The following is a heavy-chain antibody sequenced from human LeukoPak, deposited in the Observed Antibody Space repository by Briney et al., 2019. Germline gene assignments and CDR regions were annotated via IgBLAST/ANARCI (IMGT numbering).Heavy chain of an antibody. Sequence: GGSLRLSCAASGFTFSSYSMNWVRQAPGKGLEWVSYISNSSSTIYYADSVKGRFTISRDNAKSSLYLQMNSLRAEDTAVYYCARAGITTTGPLFQHWGQGTLVTVSS. CDR2: ISNSSSTI. CDR1: GFTFSSYS. V-gene: IGHV3-48*01. CDR3: ARAGITTTGPLFQH. J-gene: IGHJ1*01. D-gene: IGHD6-13*01.